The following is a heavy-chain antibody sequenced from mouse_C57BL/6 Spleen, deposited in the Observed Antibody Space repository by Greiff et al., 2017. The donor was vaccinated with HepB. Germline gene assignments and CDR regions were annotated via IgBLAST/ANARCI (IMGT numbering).Heavy chain of an antibody. CDR1: GYTFTSYW. J-gene: IGHJ2*01. V-gene: IGHV1-55*01. Sequence: VKLMESGAELVKPGASVKMSCKASGYTFTSYWITWVKQRPGQGLEWIGDIYPGSGSTNYNEKFKSKATLTVDTSSSTAYMQLSSLTSEDSAVYYCARRPNYFDYWGQGTTLTVSS. CDR2: IYPGSGST. CDR3: ARRPNYFDY.